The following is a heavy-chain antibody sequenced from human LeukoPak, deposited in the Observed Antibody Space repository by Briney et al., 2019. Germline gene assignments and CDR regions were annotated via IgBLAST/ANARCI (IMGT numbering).Heavy chain of an antibody. J-gene: IGHJ1*01. V-gene: IGHV4-39*07. Sequence: SETLSLTCTVSGGSISSSSYYWGWIRQPPGKGLEWIGSIYYSGSTYYNPSLKSRVTISVGTSKNQFSLKLSSVTAADTAVYYCARGHYYYDSCGLEYFQHWGQGTLVTVSS. D-gene: IGHD3-22*01. CDR1: GGSISSSSYY. CDR3: ARGHYYYDSCGLEYFQH. CDR2: IYYSGST.